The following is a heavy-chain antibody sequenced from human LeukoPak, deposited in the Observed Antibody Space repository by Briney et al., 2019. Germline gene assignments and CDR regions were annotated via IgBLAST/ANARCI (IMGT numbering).Heavy chain of an antibody. D-gene: IGHD5-18*01. CDR3: ARRRVNTGMDSFDY. Sequence: SQTLSLTCSVSGDSISSRTYYWTWIRQHPEKGLEWIGYIWNSGSTNYNPSRKSRVTISVDTSKNQFSLKLTSVTAADTAVYYCARRRVNTGMDSFDYRGQGTLVTVSS. J-gene: IGHJ4*02. V-gene: IGHV4-30-4*08. CDR1: GDSISSRTYY. CDR2: IWNSGST.